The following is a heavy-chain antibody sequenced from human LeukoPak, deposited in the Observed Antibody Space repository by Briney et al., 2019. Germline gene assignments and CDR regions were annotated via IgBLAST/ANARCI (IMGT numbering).Heavy chain of an antibody. D-gene: IGHD3-22*01. J-gene: IGHJ4*02. CDR1: GYTFTSYD. CDR2: MNPNSGNT. V-gene: IGHV1-8*01. CDR3: ARELPTYYYDSSGPGGDY. Sequence: ASVKVSCKASGYTFTSYDINWVRQATGQGLEWMGWMNPNSGNTGYAQKFQGRVTMTRNTSISTAYMELSRLRSDDTAVYYCARELPTYYYDSSGPGGDYWGQGTLVTVSS.